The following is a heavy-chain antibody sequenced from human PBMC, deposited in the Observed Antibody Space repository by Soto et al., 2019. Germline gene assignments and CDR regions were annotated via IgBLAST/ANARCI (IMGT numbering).Heavy chain of an antibody. D-gene: IGHD2-21*02. J-gene: IGHJ5*01. CDR1: GFTFSSYG. CDR2: IWYGGRNE. CDR3: ARGTATDGLDS. V-gene: IGHV3-33*01. Sequence: QVQLVESGGGVVQPGRSLTLSCVASGFTFSSYGMHWVRQAPGKGLEWVAFIWYGGRNENYTDSVKGRFSISRDNSKNTLFLQMNSLRADDTAVYYCARGTATDGLDSWGQGTLVTVSS.